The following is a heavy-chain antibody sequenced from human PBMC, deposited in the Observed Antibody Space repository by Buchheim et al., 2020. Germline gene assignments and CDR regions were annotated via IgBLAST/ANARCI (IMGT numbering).Heavy chain of an antibody. D-gene: IGHD3-22*01. CDR2: IYDTGTT. J-gene: IGHJ4*02. CDR1: GGSITSYY. V-gene: IGHV4-59*01. CDR3: ARRSYDSNGYYFDY. Sequence: QVQLQESGPGLVRPSETLSLTCSVSGGSITSYYWSWIRQPPGKGLEWIGYIYDTGTTKYNPSLKSRVAISADMSTNQFSLKLRSVTAADAAVYYCARRSYDSNGYYFDYWGQG.